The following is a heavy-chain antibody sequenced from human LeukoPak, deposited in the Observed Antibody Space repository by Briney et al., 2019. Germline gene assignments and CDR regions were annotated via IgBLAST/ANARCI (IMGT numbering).Heavy chain of an antibody. V-gene: IGHV4-34*01. Sequence: SETLSLTCAVYGGSFSGYYWSWIRQPPGKGLEWIGEINHSGNTNYNPSLKSRVTISVDTSKNQFSLKLSFVTAADTAVYYCARRNYDSSAYYSDSFDIWGQGTMVTVSS. J-gene: IGHJ3*02. CDR2: INHSGNT. CDR1: GGSFSGYY. D-gene: IGHD3-22*01. CDR3: ARRNYDSSAYYSDSFDI.